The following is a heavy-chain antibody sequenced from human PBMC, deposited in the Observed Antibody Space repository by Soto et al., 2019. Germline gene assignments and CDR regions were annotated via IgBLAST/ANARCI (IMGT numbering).Heavy chain of an antibody. CDR3: AADTVTLYYYYYGMDV. Sequence: PSETLSLTCTVSDGSLIPYYWSWIRQPPGKGLEWIGFIYHSGSTYYNPSLKSRVTISVDTSKNQFSLKLSSVTAADTAVYYCAADTVTLYYYYYGMDVWGQGTTVTVSS. D-gene: IGHD4-17*01. V-gene: IGHV4-59*04. CDR1: DGSLIPYY. CDR2: IYHSGST. J-gene: IGHJ6*02.